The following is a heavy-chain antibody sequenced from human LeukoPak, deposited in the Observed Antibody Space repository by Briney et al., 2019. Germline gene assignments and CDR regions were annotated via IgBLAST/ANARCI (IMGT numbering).Heavy chain of an antibody. D-gene: IGHD6-13*01. V-gene: IGHV4-4*07. CDR2: IYTSGST. Sequence: SETLSLTCTVSGGSISSYYWSWIRQPAGKGLEWIGRIYTSGSTNYNPSLKSRVTMSVDTSKNQFSLKLSSVTAADTAVYYCARVGAAAGHLHFDYWGQGTLVTVSS. CDR1: GGSISSYY. J-gene: IGHJ4*02. CDR3: ARVGAAAGHLHFDY.